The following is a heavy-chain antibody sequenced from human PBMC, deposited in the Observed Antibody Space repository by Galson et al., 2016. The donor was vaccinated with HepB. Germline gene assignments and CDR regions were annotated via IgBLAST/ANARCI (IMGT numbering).Heavy chain of an antibody. V-gene: IGHV3-23*01. Sequence: SLRLSCAASGFTLRSFAMSWVRQAPGKGLEGVSSIAGSGGRTDYADSVKGRFTISRDNSKNMLYLQMDSLRAEDTAVYYCSKAERGYSHVWGQGTLVTVSS. D-gene: IGHD5-18*01. CDR1: GFTLRSFA. CDR3: SKAERGYSHV. CDR2: IAGSGGRT. J-gene: IGHJ4*02.